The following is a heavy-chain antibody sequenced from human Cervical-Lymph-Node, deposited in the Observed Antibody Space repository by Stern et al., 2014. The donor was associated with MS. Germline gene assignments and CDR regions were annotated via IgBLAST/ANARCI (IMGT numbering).Heavy chain of an antibody. J-gene: IGHJ6*02. CDR2: MSFVGGNK. CDR1: GFSLSNSA. Sequence: VQLVESGGGVVQPGRPLTLSCAASGFSLSNSAMHWVRQAPGKGLEWVAVMSFVGGNKKYGDSVKGRFSISRDMANNTLFLQMNSLRLEDTAVYYCMGVGDAMHVWGQGTTVIVSS. CDR3: MGVGDAMHV. V-gene: IGHV3-30*03.